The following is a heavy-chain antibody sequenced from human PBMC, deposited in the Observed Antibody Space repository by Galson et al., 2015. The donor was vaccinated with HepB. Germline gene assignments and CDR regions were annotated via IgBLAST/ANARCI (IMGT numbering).Heavy chain of an antibody. D-gene: IGHD3-3*01. Sequence: SLRLSCAASGFTFSDYYMSWIRQAPGKGLEWVSYISSSGSTIYYADSVKGRFTISRDNAKNSLYLQMNSLRAEDTAVYYCARDKQTLILEFNGAFDIWGQGTMVTVSS. CDR2: ISSSGSTI. V-gene: IGHV3-11*01. CDR3: ARDKQTLILEFNGAFDI. CDR1: GFTFSDYY. J-gene: IGHJ3*02.